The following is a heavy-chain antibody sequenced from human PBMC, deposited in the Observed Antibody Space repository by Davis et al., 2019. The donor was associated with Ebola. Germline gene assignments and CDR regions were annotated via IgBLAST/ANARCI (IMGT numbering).Heavy chain of an antibody. CDR1: GYTFTSYG. J-gene: IGHJ4*02. D-gene: IGHD6-19*01. CDR3: PRDHRAVAGTGWDY. CDR2: ISAYNGNT. V-gene: IGHV1-18*01. Sequence: ASVKVSCKASGYTFTSYGISWVRQAPGQGLEWMGWISAYNGNTNYAQKLQGRVTMTTDTSTRTAYMELRSLRSDDTAVYYCPRDHRAVAGTGWDYWGQGTLVTVSS.